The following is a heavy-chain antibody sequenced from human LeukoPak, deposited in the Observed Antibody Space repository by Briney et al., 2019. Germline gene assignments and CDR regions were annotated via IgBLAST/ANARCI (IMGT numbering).Heavy chain of an antibody. J-gene: IGHJ4*02. CDR1: GGSFSGYY. CDR3: QIGSGLFILP. V-gene: IGHV4-34*01. CDR2: INHSGST. D-gene: IGHD3/OR15-3a*01. Sequence: SETLSLTCAVYGGSFSGYYWSWIRQPPGKGLEWIGEINHSGSTNYNPSLKSRVTISVGTSKNQFSLKLSSVTAADTAVYARQIGSGLFILPGGQGTLVTVSS.